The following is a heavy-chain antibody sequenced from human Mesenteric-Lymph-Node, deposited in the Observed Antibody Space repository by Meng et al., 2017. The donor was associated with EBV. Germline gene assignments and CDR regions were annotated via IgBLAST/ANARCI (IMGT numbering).Heavy chain of an antibody. J-gene: IGHJ4*02. Sequence: QGKLQESGPGLVKPSETLSLTCTVSGVSVSGDSFYWSWIRQPPGKGLEWIGFIYDSGITHYSPSLKSRVTISVDTSKNQFSLELRSMTPADTAVYYCARDRGWELLDYWGQGTLVTVSS. CDR3: ARDRGWELLDY. D-gene: IGHD1-26*01. CDR2: IYDSGIT. V-gene: IGHV4-61*01. CDR1: GVSVSGDSFY.